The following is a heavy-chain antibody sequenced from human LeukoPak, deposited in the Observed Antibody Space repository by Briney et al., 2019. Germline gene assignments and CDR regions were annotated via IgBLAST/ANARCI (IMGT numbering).Heavy chain of an antibody. CDR3: VRDESYAFDL. CDR1: GFTFRSYG. CDR2: IGSSSSIT. J-gene: IGHJ3*01. V-gene: IGHV3-48*01. Sequence: GGSLRLSCAASGFTFRSYGMHWVRQAPGEGLEWVSYIGSSSSITFYADSVKGRFTISGDNAKNSLYLQMNSLRVEDTAVYYCVRDESYAFDLWGRGTMVIVSS.